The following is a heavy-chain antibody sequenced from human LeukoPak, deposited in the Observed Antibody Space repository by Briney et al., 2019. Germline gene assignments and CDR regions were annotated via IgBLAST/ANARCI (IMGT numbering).Heavy chain of an antibody. CDR2: ISGSSSYI. D-gene: IGHD3-22*01. V-gene: IGHV3-21*01. CDR1: GFAFSSYS. Sequence: PGGSLRLSCAASGFAFSSYSMNWVRQAPGKGLEWVSSISGSSSYIYYADSVKGRFTISRDNAKNSLYLQMNSLRAEDTAVYYCAKDKGQYYYDSSGYYEGDAFDIWGQGTMVTVSS. J-gene: IGHJ3*02. CDR3: AKDKGQYYYDSSGYYEGDAFDI.